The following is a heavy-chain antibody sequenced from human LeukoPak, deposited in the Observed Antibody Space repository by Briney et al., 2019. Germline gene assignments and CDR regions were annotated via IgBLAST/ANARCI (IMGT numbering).Heavy chain of an antibody. CDR1: GYSISSGYY. J-gene: IGHJ5*02. CDR3: ARGKYYFDSSGYFPSWFDP. D-gene: IGHD3-22*01. Sequence: KPSETLSLTCSVSGYSISSGYYWGWIRQPPGKGLEWIGSTYHSGSTYYNPSLKSRVTISVDTSKNQFSLKLTSVTAADTAVYYCARGKYYFDSSGYFPSWFDPWGQGTLVTVSS. CDR2: TYHSGST. V-gene: IGHV4-38-2*02.